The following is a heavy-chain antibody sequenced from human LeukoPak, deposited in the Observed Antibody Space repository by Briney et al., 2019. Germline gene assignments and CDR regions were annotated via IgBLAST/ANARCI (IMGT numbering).Heavy chain of an antibody. CDR1: GGSFSGYY. J-gene: IGHJ5*02. CDR3: ATGTQTYYYDSSGYHYFWFDP. V-gene: IGHV4-34*01. Sequence: PSETLSLTCAVYGGSFSGYYWSWIRQPPGKGLEWIGEINHSGTTNYNPSLKSRVTISVDTSKNQFSLKLSSMTAADTAVYYCATGTQTYYYDSSGYHYFWFDPWGQGTLVTVSS. CDR2: INHSGTT. D-gene: IGHD3-22*01.